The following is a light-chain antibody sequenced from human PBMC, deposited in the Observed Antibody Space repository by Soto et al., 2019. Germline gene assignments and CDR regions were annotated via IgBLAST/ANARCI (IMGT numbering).Light chain of an antibody. CDR3: SSYTSSSTLYV. Sequence: QSALTQPASVSGSPGQSITISCAGTSSDVGSHPLVSWYQQHPGKAPKLMISEDTKRPSGVSNRFSGSKSGNTASLTISGLQAEDEADYYCSSYTSSSTLYVFGTGTKLTVL. J-gene: IGLJ1*01. CDR1: SSDVGSHPL. V-gene: IGLV2-14*02. CDR2: EDT.